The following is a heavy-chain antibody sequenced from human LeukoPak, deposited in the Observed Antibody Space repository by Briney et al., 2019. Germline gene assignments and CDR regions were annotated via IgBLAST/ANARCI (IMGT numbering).Heavy chain of an antibody. CDR1: GFTFSDAW. J-gene: IGHJ4*02. V-gene: IGHV3-15*01. CDR3: TTVGLRPDY. D-gene: IGHD5/OR15-5a*01. CDR2: IKGKTDGGTT. Sequence: GGSLRLSCAASGFTFSDAWMTWVRQAPGKGLECVGRIKGKTDGGTTDYAAPVKGRFTMSRDDSKNTLYLQMNSLKTEDTAVYYCTTVGLRPDYWGQGTLVTVSS.